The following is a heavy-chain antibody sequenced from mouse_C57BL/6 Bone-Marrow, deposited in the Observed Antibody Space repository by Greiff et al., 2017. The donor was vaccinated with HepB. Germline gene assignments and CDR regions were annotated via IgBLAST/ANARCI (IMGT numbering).Heavy chain of an antibody. D-gene: IGHD1-1*01. V-gene: IGHV3-6*01. J-gene: IGHJ3*01. CDR3: AKDYYGSRKGFAY. CDR2: ISYDGSN. CDR1: GYSITSGYY. Sequence: EVQRVESGPGLVKPSQSLSLTCSVTGYSITSGYYWKWIRQFPGNKLEWMGYISYDGSNNYNPSLKNRISITRNTSKNQFFLKLNSVTTEDTATYYCAKDYYGSRKGFAYWGQGTLVTVSA.